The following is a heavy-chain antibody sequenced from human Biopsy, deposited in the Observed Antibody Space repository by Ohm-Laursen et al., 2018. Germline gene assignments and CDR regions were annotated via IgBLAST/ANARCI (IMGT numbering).Heavy chain of an antibody. V-gene: IGHV4-59*11. CDR2: ISYTGYT. CDR3: ARGSNDFGGLYFPR. D-gene: IGHD4-23*01. CDR1: GGSFTGHY. Sequence: TLSLTCTVSGGSFTGHYWGWIRQPPGKGLGWIGHISYTGYTSYNASLKSRVTISVDTSRNHFSLRLSSLTAADTAVYYCARGSNDFGGLYFPRWGQGTLLTVSS. J-gene: IGHJ4*02.